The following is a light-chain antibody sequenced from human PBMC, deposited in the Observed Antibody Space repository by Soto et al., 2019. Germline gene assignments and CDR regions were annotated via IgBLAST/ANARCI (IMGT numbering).Light chain of an antibody. V-gene: IGLV1-40*01. CDR1: SSNIGAGYD. J-gene: IGLJ2*01. Sequence: QSALTQPPSVSGAPGQRVTISCTGSSSNIGAGYDVHWYQQLPGTAPKLLIYGNSNRPSGVPDRFSGSKSGTSASLAITGLQAEDEADYYCQSYGSSLSGVVFGGGTQLTVL. CDR2: GNS. CDR3: QSYGSSLSGVV.